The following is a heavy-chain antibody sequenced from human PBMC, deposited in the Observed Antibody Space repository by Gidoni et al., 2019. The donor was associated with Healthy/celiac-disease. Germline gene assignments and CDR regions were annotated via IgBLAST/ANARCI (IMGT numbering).Heavy chain of an antibody. J-gene: IGHJ6*02. Sequence: QVQLVESGGGVVQPGRSLRLSCAASGFTFSSYGMHWVRQAPGKGLEWVAVISYDGSNKYYADSVKGRFTISRDNSKNTLYLQMNSLRAEDTAVYYCAKDQYYYDSSGYSEYYYYYGMDVWGQGTTVTVSS. CDR2: ISYDGSNK. CDR1: GFTFSSYG. V-gene: IGHV3-30*18. CDR3: AKDQYYYDSSGYSEYYYYYGMDV. D-gene: IGHD3-22*01.